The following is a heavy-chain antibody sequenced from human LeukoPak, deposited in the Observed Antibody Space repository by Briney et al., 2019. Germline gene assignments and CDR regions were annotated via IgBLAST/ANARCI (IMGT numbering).Heavy chain of an antibody. Sequence: SETPSLTCTVSGGSISSYYWSWIRQPPGKGLEWIGYIYYSGSTNYNPSLKSRVTISVDTSKNQFSLKLSSVTAADTAVYYCARARRYYYYGMDVWGQGTTVTVSS. CDR1: GGSISSYY. V-gene: IGHV4-59*01. CDR3: ARARRYYYYGMDV. CDR2: IYYSGST. J-gene: IGHJ6*02.